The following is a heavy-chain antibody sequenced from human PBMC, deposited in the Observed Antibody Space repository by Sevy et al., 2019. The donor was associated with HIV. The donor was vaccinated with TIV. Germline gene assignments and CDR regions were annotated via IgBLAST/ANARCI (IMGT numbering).Heavy chain of an antibody. Sequence: GESLKISCVASGFTFSSNWMTWVRQAPGKGLEWVANVKQDMSEKYYADSVKGRFTISRDNAKNSLYLQMNSLRAEDTAVYYCARAQQVTMLVVIGGLYFDLWGQGTLVTDSS. V-gene: IGHV3-7*01. CDR1: GFTFSSNW. CDR2: VKQDMSEK. J-gene: IGHJ4*02. D-gene: IGHD2-21*01. CDR3: ARAQQVTMLVVIGGLYFDL.